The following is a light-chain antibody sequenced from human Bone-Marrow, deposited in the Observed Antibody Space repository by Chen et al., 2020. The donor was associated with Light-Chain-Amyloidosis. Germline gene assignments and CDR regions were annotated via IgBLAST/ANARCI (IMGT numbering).Light chain of an antibody. CDR2: GSS. CDR1: QTISSHY. V-gene: IGKV3-20*01. CDR3: QQYGTSPLT. J-gene: IGKJ4*01. Sequence: IVLTHSPGTLSLSPGEGANLSCRASQTISSHYLTWYQQKFGQAPRLLIYGSSSRATGIPDRFTGSGSGTDFTLTINRLEPEDFAMYYCQQYGTSPLTFGGGTKVEIK.